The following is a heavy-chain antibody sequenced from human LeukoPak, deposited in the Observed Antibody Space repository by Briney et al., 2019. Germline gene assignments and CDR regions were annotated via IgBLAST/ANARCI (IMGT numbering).Heavy chain of an antibody. J-gene: IGHJ3*02. CDR3: ARGRRGYSGYDQDAFDI. V-gene: IGHV4-39*01. CDR1: GGSISSSSYY. Sequence: SETLSLTCTVSGGSISSSSYYWGWIRQPPGKGLEWIGSIYYSGSTYYNPSLKSRVTISVDTSKNQFSLKLSSVTAADTAVYYCARGRRGYSGYDQDAFDIWGQGTMVTVSS. CDR2: IYYSGST. D-gene: IGHD5-12*01.